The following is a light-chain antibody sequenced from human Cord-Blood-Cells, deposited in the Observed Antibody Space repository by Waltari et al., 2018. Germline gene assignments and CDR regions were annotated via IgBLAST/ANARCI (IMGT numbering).Light chain of an antibody. J-gene: IGLJ3*02. CDR1: SSNIGSNY. CDR2: RNN. V-gene: IGLV1-47*01. CDR3: AAWDDSLSGWV. Sequence: QSVLTQPPSASGTPGQMVTISCSGSSSNIGSNYVYWYQQLPGTAPKLLIYRNNPRPAGVPDRFSGSKSGTSASLAISGLRSEDEADYYCAAWDDSLSGWVFGGGTKLTVL.